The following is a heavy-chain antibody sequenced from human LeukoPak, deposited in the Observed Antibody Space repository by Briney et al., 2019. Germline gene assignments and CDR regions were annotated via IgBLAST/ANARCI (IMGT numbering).Heavy chain of an antibody. Sequence: SVKVSCKASGGTFSSYAISWVRQAPGQGLGWMGGIIPIFGTANYAQKFQGRVTITADKSTSTAYMELSRLRSEDTAVYYCARALARGQWELDYYYYYIHVWAKGTTLTVSS. CDR2: IIPIFGTA. D-gene: IGHD1-26*01. CDR1: GGTFSSYA. J-gene: IGHJ6*03. CDR3: ARALARGQWELDYYYYYIHV. V-gene: IGHV1-69*06.